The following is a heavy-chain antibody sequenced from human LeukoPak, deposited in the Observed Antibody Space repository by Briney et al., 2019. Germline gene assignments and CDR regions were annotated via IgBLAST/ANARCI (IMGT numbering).Heavy chain of an antibody. D-gene: IGHD1-1*01. CDR1: RFTFSSYT. CDR3: ARAPGYGAAYYFDY. J-gene: IGHJ4*02. Sequence: PGGSLRLSCAASRFTFSSYTMNWVRQAPGKGLEWVSSISSSGTYIYYADSVKGRFSISRDNAKNSLYLQMNSLRAEDTAVYYCARAPGYGAAYYFDYWGQGTLVTVSS. V-gene: IGHV3-21*01. CDR2: ISSSGTYI.